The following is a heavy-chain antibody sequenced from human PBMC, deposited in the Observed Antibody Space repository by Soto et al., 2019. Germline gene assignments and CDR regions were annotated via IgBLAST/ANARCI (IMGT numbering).Heavy chain of an antibody. CDR3: AASIMITFGGVIAPDAFDI. CDR2: IVVGSGNT. J-gene: IGHJ3*02. V-gene: IGHV1-58*02. D-gene: IGHD3-16*02. CDR1: GFTFTSSA. Sequence: SVKVSCKASGFTFTSSAMQWVRQARGQRLEWIGWIVVGSGNTNYAQKFQERVTITRDMSTSTAYMELSSLRSEDTAVYYCAASIMITFGGVIAPDAFDIWGQGTMVTVSS.